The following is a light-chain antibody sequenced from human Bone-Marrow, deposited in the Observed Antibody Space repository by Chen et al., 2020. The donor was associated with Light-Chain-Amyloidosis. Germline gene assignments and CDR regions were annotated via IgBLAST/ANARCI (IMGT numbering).Light chain of an antibody. CDR3: QVWDRSSDRPV. J-gene: IGLJ3*02. CDR1: NIGSTS. CDR2: DVS. Sequence: SYVLTQPSSVSVAPGQTATIACGGNNIGSTSVHGYQQTPGQAPLLVVYDVSDRPSGIPERLSGCNSGNTATLTISRVEAGDEADYYCQVWDRSSDRPVFGGGTKLTVL. V-gene: IGLV3-21*02.